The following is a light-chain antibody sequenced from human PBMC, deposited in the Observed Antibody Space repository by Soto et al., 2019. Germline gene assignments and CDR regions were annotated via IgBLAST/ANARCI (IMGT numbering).Light chain of an antibody. J-gene: IGLJ3*02. CDR2: EGS. Sequence: QSALTQPASVSGSPGQSITISCTGTSSDVGSYNLVSWYQQHPGKAPKLMIYEGSKRPSGVSNRFSGSKSGNTASLTISGLQAEDEADYYCCSYAGNSTFLWGFDGGTKLTVL. CDR3: CSYAGNSTFLWG. V-gene: IGLV2-23*03. CDR1: SSDVGSYNL.